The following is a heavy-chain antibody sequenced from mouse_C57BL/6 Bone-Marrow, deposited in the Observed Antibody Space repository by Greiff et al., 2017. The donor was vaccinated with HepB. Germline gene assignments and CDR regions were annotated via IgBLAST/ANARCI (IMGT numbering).Heavy chain of an antibody. CDR3: ARDEDYASSYEGAMDY. CDR2: SRNKTNDYTT. Sequence: EVQLVESGGGLVQSGRSLRLSCATSGFTFSDFYMEWVRQAPGKGLEWIAASRNKTNDYTTEYSASVKGRFIVSRDTSQSILYLQMNALRAEDTAIYYCARDEDYASSYEGAMDYWGQGTSVTVSS. D-gene: IGHD1-1*01. CDR1: GFTFSDFY. V-gene: IGHV7-1*01. J-gene: IGHJ4*01.